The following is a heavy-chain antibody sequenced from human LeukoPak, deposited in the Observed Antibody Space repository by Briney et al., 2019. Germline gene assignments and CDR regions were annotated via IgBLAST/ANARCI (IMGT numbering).Heavy chain of an antibody. J-gene: IGHJ5*02. CDR3: ARDRGMLGGIIPNWFDP. CDR1: GYTFTNYG. Sequence: ASVKVSCKTSGYTFTNYGISWVRQGPGQRLEWMGWISGLNGDTNYAQNVQGRVTMTTDTSTSTVYMELRSLRSDDTAVYYCARDRGMLGGIIPNWFDPWGQGTLVTVSS. V-gene: IGHV1-18*01. D-gene: IGHD3-10*01. CDR2: ISGLNGDT.